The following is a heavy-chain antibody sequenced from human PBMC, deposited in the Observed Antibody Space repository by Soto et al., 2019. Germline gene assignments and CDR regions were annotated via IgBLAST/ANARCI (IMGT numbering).Heavy chain of an antibody. J-gene: IGHJ6*02. CDR1: GFTFSSYA. V-gene: IGHV3-30-3*01. CDR2: ISYDGSNK. D-gene: IGHD6-13*01. CDR3: ARLDGIEAAGSGVGMHV. Sequence: GGSLRLSCAASGFTFSSYAMHWVRQAPGKGLEWVAVISYDGSNKYYADSVKGRFTISRDNSKNTLYLQMNSLRAEDTAVYYCARLDGIEAAGSGVGMHVWGQGTTLTVSS.